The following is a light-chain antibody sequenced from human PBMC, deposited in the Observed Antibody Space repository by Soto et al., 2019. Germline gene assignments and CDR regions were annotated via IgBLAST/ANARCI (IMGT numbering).Light chain of an antibody. CDR1: SSNIGSNT. V-gene: IGLV1-44*01. CDR2: SNN. CDR3: ADWDDSRNGP. Sequence: QSVLTQPHSASGTPGQRFTISCSGSSSNIGSNTVNWDQQLPGTAPKLLSYSNNQRPSGVPDRFSGSKSGTSASLAISGLQSEDEADYYCADWDDSRNGPFGNGTKLTVL. J-gene: IGLJ1*01.